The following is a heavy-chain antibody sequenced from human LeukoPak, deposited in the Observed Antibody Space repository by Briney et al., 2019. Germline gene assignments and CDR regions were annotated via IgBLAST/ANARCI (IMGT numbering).Heavy chain of an antibody. CDR2: MNPNSGNT. CDR1: GYTFSTYG. D-gene: IGHD3-10*01. CDR3: ARERYYGSGFDP. V-gene: IGHV1-8*02. Sequence: ASVKVSCKASGYTFSTYGISWVRQAPGQGLEWMGWMNPNSGNTGYAQKFQGRVTMTRNTSISTAYMELSSLRSEDTAVYYCARERYYGSGFDPWGQGTLVTVSS. J-gene: IGHJ5*02.